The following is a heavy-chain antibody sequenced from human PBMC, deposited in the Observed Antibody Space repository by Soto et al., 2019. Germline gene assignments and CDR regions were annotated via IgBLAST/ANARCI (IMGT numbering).Heavy chain of an antibody. Sequence: GGSLRLSCAASGFTFSSYAMSWVRQAPGKGLEWVSSISGSGGSTYYADSVKGRFTSSRDNSKNTLYLQMNSLSAEATAVYYCARGRADDGDYDFVDYGMDVWGQGTTVTVSS. CDR2: ISGSGGST. D-gene: IGHD4-17*01. CDR3: ARGRADDGDYDFVDYGMDV. J-gene: IGHJ6*02. CDR1: GFTFSSYA. V-gene: IGHV3-23*01.